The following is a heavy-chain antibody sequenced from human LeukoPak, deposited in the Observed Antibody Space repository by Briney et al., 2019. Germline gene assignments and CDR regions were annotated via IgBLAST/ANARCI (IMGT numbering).Heavy chain of an antibody. CDR2: IGDSGLTT. D-gene: IGHD4/OR15-4a*01. CDR3: ARDNILTNTWGDFDY. Sequence: GGSLRLSCAASGFTFSSHRMSWVRQAPGKGLEWLSIIGDSGLTTFYANSLEGRFTISRDNSKNTLYLQMNSLRVEDTAIYYCARDNILTNTWGDFDYWGRGTLVTVSS. V-gene: IGHV3-23*01. J-gene: IGHJ4*02. CDR1: GFTFSSHR.